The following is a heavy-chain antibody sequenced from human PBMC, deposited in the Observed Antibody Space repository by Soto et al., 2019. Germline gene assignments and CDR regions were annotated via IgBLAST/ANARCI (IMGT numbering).Heavy chain of an antibody. Sequence: EVQLVESGGGLVQPGGSLRLSCAGSGFTFSNYWMHWVRQAPGKGLEWVSRIDQDGSTYYAGSVRGRFTISRDNAENTLYLQMNGLRPEDTAVYYCVRDSHGDYWGQGTLVTVSS. CDR3: VRDSHGDY. CDR2: IDQDGST. V-gene: IGHV3-74*01. CDR1: GFTFSNYW. J-gene: IGHJ4*02.